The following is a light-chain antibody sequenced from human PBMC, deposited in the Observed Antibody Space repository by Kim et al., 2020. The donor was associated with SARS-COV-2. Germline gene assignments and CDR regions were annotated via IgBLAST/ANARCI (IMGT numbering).Light chain of an antibody. V-gene: IGKV1-39*01. Sequence: EIQMAQSPSSLSASVGDRVTITCRAGQNIYTYVNWYQQKPGKAPRLLIYGTSNLQRGVPSRFSGSGSETDFTLTISSLQPEDYAIYYCQQSYSAPQAFGEGTKVDIK. J-gene: IGKJ1*01. CDR1: QNIYTY. CDR3: QQSYSAPQA. CDR2: GTS.